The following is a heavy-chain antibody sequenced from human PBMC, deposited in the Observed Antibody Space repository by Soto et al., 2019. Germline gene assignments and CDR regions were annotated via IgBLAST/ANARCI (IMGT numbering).Heavy chain of an antibody. CDR2: VNPRGETR. V-gene: IGHV3-11*01. CDR1: GFTFSDYY. J-gene: IGHJ4*01. CDR3: ARSGLPLIEILDY. Sequence: GALRLSCAASGFTFSDYYMNWIRQAPGQGLEWLSFVNPRGETRYIADSIRGRFTFSRDNARRSLYVQMNSLRAEDTAVYYCARSGLPLIEILDYWGHGTLVTVSS. D-gene: IGHD1-1*01.